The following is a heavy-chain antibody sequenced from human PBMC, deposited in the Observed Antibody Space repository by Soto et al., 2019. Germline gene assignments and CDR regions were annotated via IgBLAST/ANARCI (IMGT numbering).Heavy chain of an antibody. D-gene: IGHD4-17*01. Sequence: SETLSLTCAVYGGSFSGYYWSWIRQPPGKGLGWIGEINHSGSTNYNPSLKSRVTISVDTSKNQFSLKLSSVTAADTAVYYCATVTTVAYNWFDPWGQGTLVTVSS. CDR3: ATVTTVAYNWFDP. CDR1: GGSFSGYY. J-gene: IGHJ5*02. CDR2: INHSGST. V-gene: IGHV4-34*01.